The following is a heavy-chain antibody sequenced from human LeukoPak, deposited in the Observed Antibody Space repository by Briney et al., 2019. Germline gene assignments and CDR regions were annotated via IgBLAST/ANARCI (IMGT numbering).Heavy chain of an antibody. V-gene: IGHV6-1*01. CDR2: TYYRSKWIS. J-gene: IGHJ4*02. D-gene: IGHD1/OR15-1a*01. CDR3: ARKGTVTTPFDY. Sequence: SQTLSLTCAISGDSVSSNSTAWNWIRQSPSRGLEWLGRTYYRSKWISDYAVSVKSRITINADTSKNQFSLQVNSVTPEDTAVYYCARKGTVTTPFDYWGQGILVTVSS. CDR1: GDSVSSNSTA.